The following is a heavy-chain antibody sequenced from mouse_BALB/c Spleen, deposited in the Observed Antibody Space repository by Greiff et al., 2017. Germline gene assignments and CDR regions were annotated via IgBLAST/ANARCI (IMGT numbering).Heavy chain of an antibody. CDR1: GFSLTSYG. J-gene: IGHJ3*01. CDR2: IWAGGST. CDR3: ARDLEAY. V-gene: IGHV2-9*02. Sequence: QVQLKQSGPGLVAPSQSLSITCTVSGFSLTSYGVHWVRQPPGKGLEWLGVIWAGGSTNYNSALMSRLSISKDNSKSQVFLKMNSLQTDDTAMYYCARDLEAYWGQGTLVTVSA.